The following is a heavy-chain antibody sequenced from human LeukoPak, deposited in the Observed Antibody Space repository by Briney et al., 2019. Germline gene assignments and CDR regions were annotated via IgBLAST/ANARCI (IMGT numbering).Heavy chain of an antibody. CDR2: IYYSGST. Sequence: SETLSLTCTVSGGSISTYYWSWIRQSPGKGLEWIGYIYYSGSTNYNPSLKSRVTISVDTSKNQFSLKLSSVTAADTAVYYCARSQRDGYNYYAEYFQHWGQGTLVTVSS. CDR1: GGSISTYY. CDR3: ARSQRDGYNYYAEYFQH. D-gene: IGHD5-24*01. J-gene: IGHJ1*01. V-gene: IGHV4-59*08.